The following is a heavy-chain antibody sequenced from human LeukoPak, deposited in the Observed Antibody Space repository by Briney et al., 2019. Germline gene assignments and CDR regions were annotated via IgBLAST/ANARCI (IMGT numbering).Heavy chain of an antibody. J-gene: IGHJ3*02. CDR3: ARVNSGTFDI. D-gene: IGHD2/OR15-2a*01. Sequence: SETLSLTCTVSGGSISSYYWSWIRQPPGKGLEWIGYIYYSGSTNYNPSLKSRVTISVDRSKNQFSLKLSSVTAADTAIYYCARVNSGTFDIWGQGTMVTVSS. V-gene: IGHV4-59*12. CDR2: IYYSGST. CDR1: GGSISSYY.